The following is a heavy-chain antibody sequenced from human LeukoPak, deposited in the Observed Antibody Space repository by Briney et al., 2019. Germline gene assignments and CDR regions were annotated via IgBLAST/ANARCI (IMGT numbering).Heavy chain of an antibody. J-gene: IGHJ4*02. CDR1: GFTFSSYA. D-gene: IGHD3-22*01. Sequence: PGGSLRLSCAASGFTFSSYAMHWVRQAPGKGPEYVSAISSNGGSTYYANSVKGRFTISRDNSKNTLYLQMGSLRAEDMAVYYCARPYYYDSSGYYYWGQGTLVTVSS. V-gene: IGHV3-64*01. CDR2: ISSNGGST. CDR3: ARPYYYDSSGYYY.